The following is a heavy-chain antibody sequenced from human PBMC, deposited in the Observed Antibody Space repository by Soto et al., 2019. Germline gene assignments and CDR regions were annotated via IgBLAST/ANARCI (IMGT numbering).Heavy chain of an antibody. J-gene: IGHJ6*01. Sequence: GGSLRLSCAASGFTFSKAWMSWVRQAPGKGLEWVGRIKSKTDGGTTDYAAPGKGRFTISRDDSKDTLYLQMNSLKTEDTGVYYCNTDSQQLLWYSMDVWGQGTTVTVSS. V-gene: IGHV3-15*01. CDR2: IKSKTDGGTT. D-gene: IGHD6-13*01. CDR1: GFTFSKAW. CDR3: NTDSQQLLWYSMDV.